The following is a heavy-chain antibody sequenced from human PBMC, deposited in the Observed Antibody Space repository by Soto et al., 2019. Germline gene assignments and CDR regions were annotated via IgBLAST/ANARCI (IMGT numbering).Heavy chain of an antibody. Sequence: SETLALTCRVSGGSISSGGYYWSWIRQHPGKVLEWIGYIYNSVNTHYNPSLRSRVTFPIDKSKSQFSLKVTSMTAADTAVYYCARGAPNRGWPNGFEPWGQGPLVHFSS. V-gene: IGHV4-31*03. D-gene: IGHD6-19*01. CDR3: ARGAPNRGWPNGFEP. J-gene: IGHJ5*02. CDR2: IYNSVNT. CDR1: GGSISSGGYY.